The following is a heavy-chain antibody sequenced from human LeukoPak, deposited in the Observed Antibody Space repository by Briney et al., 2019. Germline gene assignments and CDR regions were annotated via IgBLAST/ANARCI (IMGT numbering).Heavy chain of an antibody. J-gene: IGHJ4*02. Sequence: SETLSLTCTVSGGSTSSYYWSWIRQPPGKGLEWIGYIYYSGSTNYNPSLKSRVTISVDTSKNQFSLKLSSVTAADTAVYYCATNYDFWSGYFIWGQGTLVTVSS. CDR1: GGSTSSYY. D-gene: IGHD3-3*01. CDR2: IYYSGST. V-gene: IGHV4-59*01. CDR3: ATNYDFWSGYFI.